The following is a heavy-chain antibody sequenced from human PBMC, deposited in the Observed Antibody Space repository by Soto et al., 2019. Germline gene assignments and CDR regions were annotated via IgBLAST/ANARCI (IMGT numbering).Heavy chain of an antibody. CDR3: ARGRAYYYDSSGYYPDDAFDI. CDR1: GFTFSSYA. Sequence: GGSLRLSCAVSGFTFSSYAMHWVRQAPGKGLEWVAVISYDGSNKYYADSVKGRFTISRDNSKNTLYLQMNSLRAEDTAVYYCARGRAYYYDSSGYYPDDAFDIWGQGTMVTVSS. V-gene: IGHV3-30-3*01. D-gene: IGHD3-22*01. J-gene: IGHJ3*02. CDR2: ISYDGSNK.